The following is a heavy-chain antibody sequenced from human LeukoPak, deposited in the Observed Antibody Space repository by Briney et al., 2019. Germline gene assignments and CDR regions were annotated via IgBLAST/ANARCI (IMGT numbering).Heavy chain of an antibody. CDR2: ISGSGGST. Sequence: PSGGSLRLSCAASGFTFSSYAMSWVRQAPGKGLEWVSAISGSGGSTYYADSVKGRFTISRDNSKNTLYLQMNSLRAEDTAVYYCAKSTYYYDSSGYFPTNFDYWGQGTLVTVSP. V-gene: IGHV3-23*01. CDR3: AKSTYYYDSSGYFPTNFDY. CDR1: GFTFSSYA. J-gene: IGHJ4*02. D-gene: IGHD3-22*01.